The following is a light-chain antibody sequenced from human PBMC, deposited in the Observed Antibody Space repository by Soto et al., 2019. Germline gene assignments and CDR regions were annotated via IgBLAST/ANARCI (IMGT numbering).Light chain of an antibody. Sequence: QYVLTQPPSASGTPGRRVTICCSGRSSNIGTYTVDWYQQVPGTAPKLLIYSHHQRPSGVPDQSYGSRSGTSASLAISGLQSEDEADYYCAAWDDSLNGPVFGGGTKLNVL. CDR1: SSNIGTYT. V-gene: IGLV1-44*01. J-gene: IGLJ2*01. CDR2: SHH. CDR3: AAWDDSLNGPV.